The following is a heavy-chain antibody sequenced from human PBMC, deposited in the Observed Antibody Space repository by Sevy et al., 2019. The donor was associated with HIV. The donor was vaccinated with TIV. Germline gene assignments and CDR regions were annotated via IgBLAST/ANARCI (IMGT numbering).Heavy chain of an antibody. CDR1: GGSISSYY. CDR3: ARDSGNDAFDI. D-gene: IGHD1-1*01. Sequence: SETLSLTCTVSGGSISSYYWSWIRQPPGKGLEWIGYIYYSGSTNYNPSLKSRVTISVDTSKNQFSLKLSSVTAADTAVYYCARDSGNDAFDIWGQRTMVTVSS. V-gene: IGHV4-59*01. CDR2: IYYSGST. J-gene: IGHJ3*02.